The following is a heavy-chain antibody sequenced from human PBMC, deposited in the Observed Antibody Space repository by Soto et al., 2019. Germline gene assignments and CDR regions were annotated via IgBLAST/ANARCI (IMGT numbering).Heavy chain of an antibody. D-gene: IGHD3-22*01. CDR1: GGTFSSYI. Sequence: QVQLVQSGAEVRKPGSSVRVSCKASGGTFSSYIFSWIRQAPREGLEWMGRIIPVFGITNYAQKFQGRFTITADNSTSSAYMELSSLRSEDTAVYYCAREEYYYDSRGSVKWFDPWGQGTLVTVSS. CDR2: IIPVFGIT. CDR3: AREEYYYDSRGSVKWFDP. V-gene: IGHV1-69*08. J-gene: IGHJ5*02.